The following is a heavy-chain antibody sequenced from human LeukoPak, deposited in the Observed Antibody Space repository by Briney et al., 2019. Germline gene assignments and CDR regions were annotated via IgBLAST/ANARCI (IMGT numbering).Heavy chain of an antibody. CDR1: GFTFSSNW. CDR3: ARGPYGSGGYYDY. CDR2: IKQDGSEK. V-gene: IGHV3-7*01. Sequence: GGSLRLSCGASGFTFSSNWMSWVRQAPGKGLEWVANIKQDGSEKYYVDSVKGRFTISRDNAKNSLYLQMNSLRAEDTAVYYCARGPYGSGGYYDYWGQGTLVTVSS. D-gene: IGHD3-10*01. J-gene: IGHJ4*02.